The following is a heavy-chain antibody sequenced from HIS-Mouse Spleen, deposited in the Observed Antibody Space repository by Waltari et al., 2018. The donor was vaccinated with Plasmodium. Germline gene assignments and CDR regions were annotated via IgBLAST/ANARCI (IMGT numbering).Heavy chain of an antibody. V-gene: IGHV1-18*01. CDR3: ARLLPWVHGHFDY. CDR2: VSGYNGNT. J-gene: IGHJ4*02. Sequence: QVQLVQSGAAGKRPGASVKVSCKASGYTFSSYGISWVRQAPGQGLEWMGWVSGYNGNTNDAQKVQGRVTMTTDTSTSTAYMGLRSLRSDDTAVYYCARLLPWVHGHFDYWGQGTLVTVSS. D-gene: IGHD1-26*01. CDR1: GYTFSSYG.